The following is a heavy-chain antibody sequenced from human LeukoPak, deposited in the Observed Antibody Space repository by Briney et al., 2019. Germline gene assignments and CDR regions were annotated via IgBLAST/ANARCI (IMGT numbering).Heavy chain of an antibody. CDR3: AKFLASSSSYFDY. CDR1: EFTYG. CDR2: ISSSGSNT. V-gene: IGHV3-23*01. Sequence: GGSLRLSCAASEFTYGMNWVRQAPGKGLECVSAISSSGSNTYYADSVKGRFTISRDNSKNTLYLQMNSLRAEDTAVYYCAKFLASSSSYFDYWGQGTLVTVSS. D-gene: IGHD6-6*01. J-gene: IGHJ4*02.